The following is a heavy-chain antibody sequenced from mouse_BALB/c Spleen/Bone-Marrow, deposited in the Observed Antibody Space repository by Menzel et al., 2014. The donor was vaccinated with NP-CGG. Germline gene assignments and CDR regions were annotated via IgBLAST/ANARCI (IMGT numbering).Heavy chain of an antibody. J-gene: IGHJ4*01. CDR2: IWAGGST. V-gene: IGHV2-9*02. CDR3: ARDRGRNFYAMDY. Sequence: VKLVEPGPGLVAPSQSLSITCTVSGFSLTSYGVHWVRQPPGKGLEWLGVIWAGGSTNYNSALMSRLSINKDNSKSQVFLKMNSLQTDDTAMYYCARDRGRNFYAMDYWGQGTSVTVSS. CDR1: GFSLTSYG. D-gene: IGHD2-1*01.